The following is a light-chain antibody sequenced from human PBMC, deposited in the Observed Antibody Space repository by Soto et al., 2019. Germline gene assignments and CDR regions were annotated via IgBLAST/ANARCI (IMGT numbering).Light chain of an antibody. CDR3: AAWDDSLWV. V-gene: IGLV1-44*01. CDR1: SSNIGSNT. CDR2: SNH. J-gene: IGLJ3*02. Sequence: QPVLTQPPSASGTLGQRVTISCSGSSSNIGSNTVNWYQQLPGSAPKVLIYSNHQRPSGVPDRFSGSKSDTSASLAISGLQSEDEADYYCAAWDDSLWVFGGGTKVTVL.